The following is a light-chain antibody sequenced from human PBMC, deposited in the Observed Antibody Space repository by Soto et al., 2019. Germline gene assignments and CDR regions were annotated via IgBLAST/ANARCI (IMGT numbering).Light chain of an antibody. CDR3: CSYAGSNPVV. CDR1: SSDVGGYNY. V-gene: IGLV2-8*01. CDR2: EVS. Sequence: QSALTQPPSASGSPGQSVTISCTGTSSDVGGYNYVSWYQHHPGKAPKLMIYEVSKRPSGVPDRFSGSKSGNTASLTVSGLQAEDEADYYCCSYAGSNPVVFGGGTKLTVL. J-gene: IGLJ2*01.